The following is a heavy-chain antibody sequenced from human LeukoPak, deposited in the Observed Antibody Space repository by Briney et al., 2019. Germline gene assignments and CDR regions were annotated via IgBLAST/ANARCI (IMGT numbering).Heavy chain of an antibody. D-gene: IGHD3-3*01. CDR1: GGTFSSYA. CDR3: ARWVNKAWSFDY. J-gene: IGHJ4*02. CDR2: INPNSGGT. V-gene: IGHV1-2*02. Sequence: ASVKVSCKASGGTFSSYAISWVRQAPGQGLEWMGWINPNSGGTNYAQKFQGRVTMTRDTSISTAYMELSRLRSDDTAVYYCARWVNKAWSFDYWGQGTLVTVSS.